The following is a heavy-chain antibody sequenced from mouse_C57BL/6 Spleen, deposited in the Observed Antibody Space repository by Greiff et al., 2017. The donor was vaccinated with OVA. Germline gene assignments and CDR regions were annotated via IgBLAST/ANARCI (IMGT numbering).Heavy chain of an antibody. J-gene: IGHJ3*01. CDR2: INPNYGTT. V-gene: IGHV1-39*01. CDR3: ARGDDGYSFAY. CDR1: GYSFTDYN. D-gene: IGHD2-3*01. Sequence: VQLKESGPELVKPGASVKISCKASGYSFTDYNMTWVKQTTGKSLEWIGVINPNYGTTNYNQKFKGKATLTVDQSSSTAYMQLNSLTSEDSAVYYCARGDDGYSFAYWGQGTLVTVSA.